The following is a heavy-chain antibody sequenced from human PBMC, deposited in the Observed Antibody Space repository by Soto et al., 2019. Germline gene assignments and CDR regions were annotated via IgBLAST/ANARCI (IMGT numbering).Heavy chain of an antibody. CDR2: IYYSGST. CDR3: ARQVSGVVVPAAMHFDY. V-gene: IGHV4-39*01. D-gene: IGHD2-2*01. CDR1: GGSISSSSYY. J-gene: IGHJ4*02. Sequence: QLQLQESGPGLVKPSETLSLTCTVSGGSISSSSYYWGWIRQPPGKGLEWIGSIYYSGSTYYNPSLKSRVTISVDTSKNQFSLKLSSVTAADTAVYYCARQVSGVVVPAAMHFDYWGQGTLVTVSS.